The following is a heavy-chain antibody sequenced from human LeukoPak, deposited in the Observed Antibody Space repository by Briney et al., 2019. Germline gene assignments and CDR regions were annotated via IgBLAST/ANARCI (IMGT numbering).Heavy chain of an antibody. CDR2: ISGGGGTT. V-gene: IGHV3-23*01. D-gene: IGHD4-17*01. Sequence: PGGSLRLSCAASGFTFSTYAMSWVRQAPGKGLEWVSGISGGGGTTYYADSVKGRFTISRDNSKNTLYLQMNSLRAEDTAVYYCARLSSDYGDYDYFDYWGQGTLVTVSS. J-gene: IGHJ4*02. CDR1: GFTFSTYA. CDR3: ARLSSDYGDYDYFDY.